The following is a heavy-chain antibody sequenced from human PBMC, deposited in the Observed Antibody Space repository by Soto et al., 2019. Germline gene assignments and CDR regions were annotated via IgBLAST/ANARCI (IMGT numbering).Heavy chain of an antibody. Sequence: QVQLVESGGGVVQPGRSLRLSCAASGFTFSSYGMHWVRQAPGKGLEWVAVISYDGSNKYYADSVKGRFTISRDNSKNTLYLQMNSLRAEDTAVYYCAKDGEGGEMATILDLWGRGTLVTVSS. D-gene: IGHD3-10*01. CDR3: AKDGEGGEMATILDL. J-gene: IGHJ2*01. CDR1: GFTFSSYG. V-gene: IGHV3-30*18. CDR2: ISYDGSNK.